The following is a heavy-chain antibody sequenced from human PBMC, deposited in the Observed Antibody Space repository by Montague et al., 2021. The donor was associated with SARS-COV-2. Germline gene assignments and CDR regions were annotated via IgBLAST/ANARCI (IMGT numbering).Heavy chain of an antibody. Sequence: CAISGDSASSNSVAWSWIRRSPSRGLEWLGRTYYRSKWYSDYAPXLRGRLTVNPDASKNEFSLELNYVTPEDTAVYYCVRYSGWFYFDFWGQGTLVTVSS. J-gene: IGHJ4*02. CDR2: TYYRSKWYS. V-gene: IGHV6-1*01. CDR3: VRYSGWFYFDF. D-gene: IGHD6-19*01. CDR1: GDSASSNSVA.